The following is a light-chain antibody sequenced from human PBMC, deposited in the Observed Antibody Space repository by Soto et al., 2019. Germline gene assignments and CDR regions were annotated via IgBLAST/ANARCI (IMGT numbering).Light chain of an antibody. CDR1: SSNIGSKT. V-gene: IGLV1-44*01. CDR2: SNN. CDR3: AAWDDSLNGPV. Sequence: QSVLTQPPSASGTPGQRVTISCSGSSSNIGSKTVNWYQQLPGTAPKLLIYSNNQRPSGVPDRFSGSKSGTSASLAISGLQAEDEADYHCAAWDDSLNGPVFGGGTKRTVL. J-gene: IGLJ3*02.